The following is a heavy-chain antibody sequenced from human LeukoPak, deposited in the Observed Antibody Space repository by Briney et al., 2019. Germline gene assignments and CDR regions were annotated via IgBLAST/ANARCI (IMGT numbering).Heavy chain of an antibody. CDR2: ITYHRSEN. D-gene: IGHD6-13*01. CDR1: GFTFSRYW. J-gene: IGHJ4*02. Sequence: GGTLRLSCAASGFTFSRYWMSWGGQAPGKGGEGVADITYHRSENYYVDSVTGPFTISTDNAKNSLHLQLNSLRAEDTAVYYCARDIEAAGLFLDYWGQGTLVTVSS. V-gene: IGHV3-7*01. CDR3: ARDIEAAGLFLDY.